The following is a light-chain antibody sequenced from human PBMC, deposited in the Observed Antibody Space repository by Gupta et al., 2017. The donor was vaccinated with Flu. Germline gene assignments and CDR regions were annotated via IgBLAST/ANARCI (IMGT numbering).Light chain of an antibody. CDR2: GSS. J-gene: IGKJ4*02. CDR3: QQSFRSPRT. V-gene: IGKV1-39*01. CDR1: EGIRSY. Sequence: THPPSSLSASVGDRITITCRASEGIRSYLNWYQQKPGKAPQLLIYGSSKVRSGVPSRFSGSGSGTDFTLTIVTLQPEDFGTSYCQQSFRSPRTFGGGTKVE.